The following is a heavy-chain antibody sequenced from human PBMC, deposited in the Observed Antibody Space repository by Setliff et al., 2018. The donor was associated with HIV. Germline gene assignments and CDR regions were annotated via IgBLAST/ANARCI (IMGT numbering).Heavy chain of an antibody. CDR1: GYTFSDHY. Sequence: ASVKVSCKASGYTFSDHYMHWVRQAPGQGLEWMGIINPSGGSTNYAHKFQGRVTMTRDTSTRTVYMELSSLRSEDTAVYYCASGPLVYYDSPGAFDIWGQGTMVTVSS. J-gene: IGHJ3*02. CDR3: ASGPLVYYDSPGAFDI. D-gene: IGHD3-22*01. V-gene: IGHV1-46*01. CDR2: INPSGGST.